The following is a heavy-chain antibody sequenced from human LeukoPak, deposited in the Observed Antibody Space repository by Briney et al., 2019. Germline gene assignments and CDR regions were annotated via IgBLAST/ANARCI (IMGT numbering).Heavy chain of an antibody. V-gene: IGHV1-2*06. CDR3: ARGGSYGDQARDNWFDP. Sequence: ASVKVSCKASGYTFTGHYMHWVRQAPGQGLEWMGRINPNSGGTNYAQKFQGRVTMTRDTSIGTAYMELSRLRSDDTAVYYCARGGSYGDQARDNWFDPWGQGTLVTVSS. D-gene: IGHD4-17*01. CDR1: GYTFTGHY. J-gene: IGHJ5*02. CDR2: INPNSGGT.